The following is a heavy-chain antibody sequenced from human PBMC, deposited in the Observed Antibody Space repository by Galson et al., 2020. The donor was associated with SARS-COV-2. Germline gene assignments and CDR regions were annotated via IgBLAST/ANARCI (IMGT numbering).Heavy chain of an antibody. J-gene: IGHJ3*02. V-gene: IGHV4-39*01. CDR2: IYYSGSI. Sequence: ASETLSLTCTVSGGSISSSSSYWGWIRQPPGKGLEWIGSIYYSGSIYYNPSLKSRVTIPVDTSANQFSMKLSSVTAADTAVYYCARKGYSYAFDIGGQGTMVTVSS. D-gene: IGHD5-18*01. CDR1: GGSISSSSSY. CDR3: ARKGYSYAFDI.